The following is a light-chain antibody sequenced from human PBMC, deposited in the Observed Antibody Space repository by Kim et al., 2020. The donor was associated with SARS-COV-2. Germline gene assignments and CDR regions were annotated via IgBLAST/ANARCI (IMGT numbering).Light chain of an antibody. CDR1: KLGDKY. Sequence: GSPGQTASIPCSGDKLGDKYACWYQQKPGQSPVLLIYQDSKRPSGIPERFSGANSGNTATLTISGTQAMDEADYYCQAWDSSTVVFGGGTQLTVL. CDR3: QAWDSSTVV. CDR2: QDS. V-gene: IGLV3-1*01. J-gene: IGLJ2*01.